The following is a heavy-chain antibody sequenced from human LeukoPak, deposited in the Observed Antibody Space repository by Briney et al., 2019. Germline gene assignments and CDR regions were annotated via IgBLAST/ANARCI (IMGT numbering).Heavy chain of an antibody. V-gene: IGHV3-21*01. Sequence: PSETLSLTCAVYGGSFSGYYWSWIRQPPGKGLEWVSSISSSSSYIYYADSVKGRFTTSRDNAKNSLYLQMNSLRAEDTAVYYCAREGIAVAGTPYDYWGQGTLVTVSS. CDR1: GGSFSGYY. D-gene: IGHD6-19*01. J-gene: IGHJ4*02. CDR2: ISSSSSYI. CDR3: AREGIAVAGTPYDY.